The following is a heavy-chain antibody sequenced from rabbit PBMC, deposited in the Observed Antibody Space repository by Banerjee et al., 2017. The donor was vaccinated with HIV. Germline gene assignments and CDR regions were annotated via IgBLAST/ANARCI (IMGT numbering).Heavy chain of an antibody. CDR1: GFSFSNKYV. CDR2: IYAGSSGMT. V-gene: IGHV1S40*01. J-gene: IGHJ4*01. Sequence: QSLEESGGDLVKPEGSLTLTCTASGFSFSNKYVMCWVRQAPGKGLEWIACIYAGSSGMTYYASWAKGRFTISKTSSTTVTLQMTSLTAADTATYFCARDLAGVIGWNFDLWGPGTLVTVS. D-gene: IGHD4-1*01. CDR3: ARDLAGVIGWNFDL.